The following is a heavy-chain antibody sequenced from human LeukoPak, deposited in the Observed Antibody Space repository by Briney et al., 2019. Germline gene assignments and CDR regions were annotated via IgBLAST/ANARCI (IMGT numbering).Heavy chain of an antibody. D-gene: IGHD3-22*01. CDR1: GGSFCGSY. Sequence: AETVSLTCAVYGGSFCGSYWSWIRQPPGKGLEWIGELNHSGSTNYNTPLKSRVTISVDMSKNQFSLKLSSVTVANTVVYYCARDTYYYDSSGYLIDYWGQGTLVTVSS. V-gene: IGHV4-34*01. J-gene: IGHJ4*02. CDR2: LNHSGST. CDR3: ARDTYYYDSSGYLIDY.